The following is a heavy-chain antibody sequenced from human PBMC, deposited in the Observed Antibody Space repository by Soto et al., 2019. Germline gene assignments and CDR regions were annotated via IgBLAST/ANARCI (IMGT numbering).Heavy chain of an antibody. J-gene: IGHJ5*02. V-gene: IGHV3-74*01. CDR1: GFTFSRYW. Sequence: PGGSLRLSCATSGFTFSRYWIHWVRQAPGKGLVWVSRIYIDSSSTNYADSVKGRFTISRDNAKNTLYLQMNSLRAEDTAVYYCVRDDGGSYYVNWFDVWGQGTLVTVSS. D-gene: IGHD1-26*01. CDR2: IYIDSSST. CDR3: VRDDGGSYYVNWFDV.